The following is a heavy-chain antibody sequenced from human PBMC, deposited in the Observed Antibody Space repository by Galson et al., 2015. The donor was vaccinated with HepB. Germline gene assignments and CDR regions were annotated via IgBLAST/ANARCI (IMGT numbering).Heavy chain of an antibody. CDR2: VSYDGRIK. CDR1: GFTFSNFG. J-gene: IGHJ4*02. Sequence: SLRLSCAASGFTFSNFGFHWVRQAPGEGLEWVAVVSYDGRIKYYADSVEGRFTISRDNSKNTLYLQMNSLRAEDTAVYYCAKDTAAVATSLDNWGQGTLVTVSS. CDR3: AKDTAAVATSLDN. D-gene: IGHD4-23*01. V-gene: IGHV3-30*18.